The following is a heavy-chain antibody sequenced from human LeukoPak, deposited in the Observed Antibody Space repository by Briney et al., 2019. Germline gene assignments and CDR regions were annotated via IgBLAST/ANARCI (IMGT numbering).Heavy chain of an antibody. D-gene: IGHD3-22*01. CDR1: GFTFSSYG. V-gene: IGHV3-30*02. CDR2: IRYDGSNK. CDR3: AKDRVGSSGKSYFDY. Sequence: PGGSLRLSCAASGFTFSSYGMHWVRRAPGKGLEWVAFIRYDGSNKYYADSVKGRFTIPRDNSKNTLYLQMNSLRAEDTAVYYCAKDRVGSSGKSYFDYWGQGTLVTVSS. J-gene: IGHJ4*02.